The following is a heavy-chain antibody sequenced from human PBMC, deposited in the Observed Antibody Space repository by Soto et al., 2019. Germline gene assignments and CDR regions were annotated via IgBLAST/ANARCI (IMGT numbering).Heavy chain of an antibody. V-gene: IGHV1-69*12. J-gene: IGHJ4*01. Sequence: QVQLVQSGAEVRQPASSVKVSCKTSGGTFSSYAISWVRQAPGQGLEWMGGIVPIVDTSTYAQKFQGRVTITADGSTSTVYMELISLRSDDTAVYYCVRVVAIPGYPHNWGHGTLVTVSS. CDR1: GGTFSSYA. CDR3: VRVVAIPGYPHN. D-gene: IGHD5-12*01. CDR2: IVPIVDTS.